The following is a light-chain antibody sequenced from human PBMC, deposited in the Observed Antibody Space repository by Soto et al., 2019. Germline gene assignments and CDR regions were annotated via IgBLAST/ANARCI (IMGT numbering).Light chain of an antibody. V-gene: IGLV2-14*03. Sequence: QSALTQPASVSGSPGRSVTISCTGSSIDVGDFNYVSWYQHLPGRAPKLIIYDVTNRPSGISYRFSASKSGRTASLTISELQAEDEADYYCSSYSSSSTHVVFGGGTKVTVL. CDR1: SIDVGDFNY. CDR3: SSYSSSSTHVV. J-gene: IGLJ2*01. CDR2: DVT.